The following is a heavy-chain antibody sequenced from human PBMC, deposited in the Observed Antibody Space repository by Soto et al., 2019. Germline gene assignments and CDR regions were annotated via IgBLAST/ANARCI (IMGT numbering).Heavy chain of an antibody. Sequence: QVQLVQSGAEVKKPGSTVMVSCKASGGTLSNYAISWVRQAPGQGLEWMGGIIPIFGTANYAQKFQGRVTISADESTSTAYMELNSLRSEDTAVYYCAREKGYCSRTTCYTWFDPWGQGTLVTVSS. D-gene: IGHD2-2*01. CDR3: AREKGYCSRTTCYTWFDP. V-gene: IGHV1-69*01. J-gene: IGHJ5*02. CDR2: IIPIFGTA. CDR1: GGTLSNYA.